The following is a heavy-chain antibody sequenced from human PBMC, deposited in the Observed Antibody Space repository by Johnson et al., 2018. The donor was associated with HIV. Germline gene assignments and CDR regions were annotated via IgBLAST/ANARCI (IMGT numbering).Heavy chain of an antibody. V-gene: IGHV3-43D*03. CDR2: ISWDGGRT. J-gene: IGHJ3*02. D-gene: IGHD3-3*01. CDR1: GFTFDDYA. Sequence: VQLVESGGVVVQPGGSLRLSCAASGFTFDDYAMHWVRQAPGKGLEWVSLISWDGGRTYYADSVKGRFTISRDNSKNSLYMQMTSRRAEDTALYYSAKVYRLRLLEWSAYDAFDIWGQGTMVTVSS. CDR3: AKVYRLRLLEWSAYDAFDI.